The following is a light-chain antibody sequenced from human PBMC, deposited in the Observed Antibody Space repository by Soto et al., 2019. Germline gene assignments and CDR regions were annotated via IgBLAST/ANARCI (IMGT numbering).Light chain of an antibody. CDR1: SSDVGVYNY. J-gene: IGLJ2*01. CDR3: TSYTSSSTRL. CDR2: EVS. Sequence: QSALTRPASVSGSPGQSITISCTGTSSDVGVYNYVSWYQHHPGKAPKLMIYEVSNRPSGVSSRFSGSKSGNAASLTISGLQAEDEAYYYCTSYTSSSTRLFGGGTQLTVL. V-gene: IGLV2-14*01.